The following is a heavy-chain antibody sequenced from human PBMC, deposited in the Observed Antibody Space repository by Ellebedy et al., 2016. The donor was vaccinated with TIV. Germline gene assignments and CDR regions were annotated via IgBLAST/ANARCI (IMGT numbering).Heavy chain of an antibody. D-gene: IGHD1-26*01. Sequence: GESLKISCKASGYSFINYWISWVRQMPGKGLEWMGRIDPSDSYTNYSPSFQGHVTISADKSISTAYLQWSSLKASDTAMYYCARQESGSYDSFDYWGQGTLVTVSS. J-gene: IGHJ4*02. CDR1: GYSFINYW. CDR2: IDPSDSYT. CDR3: ARQESGSYDSFDY. V-gene: IGHV5-10-1*01.